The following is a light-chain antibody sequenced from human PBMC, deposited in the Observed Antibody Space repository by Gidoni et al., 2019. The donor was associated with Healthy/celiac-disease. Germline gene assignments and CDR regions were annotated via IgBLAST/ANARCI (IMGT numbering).Light chain of an antibody. V-gene: IGLV2-23*01. J-gene: IGLJ2*01. CDR1: SSDVGSYNL. CDR2: DGS. Sequence: QSALTQPASVSGSPGQSITISCTGTSSDVGSYNLVPWYHQHPGKAPTLMIYDGSKRPSGVSHRFSGSTSGNSASLTISGLHAEDQADYYCCSYAVRSTSHVAFGGGTKLTVL. CDR3: CSYAVRSTSHVA.